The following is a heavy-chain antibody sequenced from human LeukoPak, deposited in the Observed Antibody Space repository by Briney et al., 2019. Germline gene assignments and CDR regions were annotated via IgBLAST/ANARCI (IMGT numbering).Heavy chain of an antibody. D-gene: IGHD3-10*01. V-gene: IGHV4-4*07. CDR1: GGSISNHY. CDR2: IYNSGST. Sequence: NPSETLSLTCTVSGGSISNHYWSWIRQPAGKELEWIGRIYNSGSTNYNPSLKSRVTISVDTSKNQFSLKLSSVTAADTAVYYCARTSTYYYASGMPPKVIYFDYWGQGTLVTVSS. CDR3: ARTSTYYYASGMPPKVIYFDY. J-gene: IGHJ4*02.